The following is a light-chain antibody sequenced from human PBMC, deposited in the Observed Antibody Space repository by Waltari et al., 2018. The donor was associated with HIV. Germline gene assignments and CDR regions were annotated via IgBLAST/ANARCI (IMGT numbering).Light chain of an antibody. J-gene: IGKJ1*01. CDR2: LAS. Sequence: DIAMIQSPDSLAVSPGEPASISCRSSQSLLHNNGHNYLDWYIQRPGQAPELLIYLASRRASGVPDRIAGSGSSTDFILKISRVEPEDVGVYYCMHGQQTPVFGQGTQVEV. CDR3: MHGQQTPV. CDR1: QSLLHNNGHNY. V-gene: IGKV2-28*01.